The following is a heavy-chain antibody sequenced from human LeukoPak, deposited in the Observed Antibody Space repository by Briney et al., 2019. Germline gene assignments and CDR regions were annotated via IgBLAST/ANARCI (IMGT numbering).Heavy chain of an antibody. CDR3: SGTEYSSSLYNYYYMDV. V-gene: IGHV5-51*01. CDR2: IYPGDSDT. D-gene: IGHD6-13*01. CDR1: GNSITSYW. J-gene: IGHJ6*03. Sequence: ESLMISCKGSGNSITSYWISWVRQMPGKELECMVIIYPGDSDTRYSPSFQDQVTISANKYISTAYLQWISLKASDTAMYYFSGTEYSSSLYNYYYMDVWGKGTTVTVSS.